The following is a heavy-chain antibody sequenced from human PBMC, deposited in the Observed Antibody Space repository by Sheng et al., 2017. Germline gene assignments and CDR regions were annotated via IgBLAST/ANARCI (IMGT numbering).Heavy chain of an antibody. CDR3: ARRGTDYGYDYW. D-gene: IGHD3-22*01. J-gene: IGHJ4*02. CDR1: GDFISSDYY. CDR2: VYRTGDS. V-gene: IGHV4-38-2*02. Sequence: QVQLKESGPGLVRPFRRPLSLTCTVSGDFISSDYYWGWIRQPPGKGLEWIGSVYRTGDSYYSPSPSXVESAYQLTPPGNQFSLKVTSVTDADTAVYYCARRGTDYGYDYWGGQGTLVTVSS.